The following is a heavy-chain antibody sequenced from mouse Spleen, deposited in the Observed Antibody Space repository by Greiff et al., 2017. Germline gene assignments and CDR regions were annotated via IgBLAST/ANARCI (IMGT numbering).Heavy chain of an antibody. J-gene: IGHJ2*01. CDR2: IYPGSGNT. D-gene: IGHD2-4*01. CDR1: GYTFTDYY. Sequence: QVQLQQSGAELVRPGASVKLSCKASGYTFTDYYINWVKQRPGQGLEWIARIYPGSGNTYYNEKFKGKATLTAEKSSSTAYMQLSSLTSEDSAVYFCARYYYDYDGGYAMDYWGQGTTLTVSS. CDR3: ARYYYDYDGGYAMDY. V-gene: IGHV1-76*01.